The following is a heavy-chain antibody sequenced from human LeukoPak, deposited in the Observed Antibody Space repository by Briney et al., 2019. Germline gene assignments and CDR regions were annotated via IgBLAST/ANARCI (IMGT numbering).Heavy chain of an antibody. D-gene: IGHD4-11*01. CDR1: GYTFTGYY. Sequence: AASVKVSCKASGYTFTGYYMHWVRQAPGQGLEWMGWINPNSGGTNYAQKFQGRVTMTRDTSISTAYMELSRLRSDDTAVYYCARERPTLTSRYFDLWGRGTLVTASS. CDR2: INPNSGGT. CDR3: ARERPTLTSRYFDL. V-gene: IGHV1-2*02. J-gene: IGHJ2*01.